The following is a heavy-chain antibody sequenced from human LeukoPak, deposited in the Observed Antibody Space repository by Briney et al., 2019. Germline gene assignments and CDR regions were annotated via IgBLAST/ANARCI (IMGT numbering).Heavy chain of an antibody. V-gene: IGHV5-51*01. J-gene: IGHJ4*02. CDR1: GYSFTRYW. Sequence: GGALETYFKGPGYSFTRYWIGWVRPMPGKGVGGRGSIYSGDSDNRYSPSFEGQVTISDDNSISTSYLQWSSLKPSDTAMYYCARLRSSAPFDYGGQGTLVTVSS. CDR2: IYSGDSDN. D-gene: IGHD2-2*01. CDR3: ARLRSSAPFDY.